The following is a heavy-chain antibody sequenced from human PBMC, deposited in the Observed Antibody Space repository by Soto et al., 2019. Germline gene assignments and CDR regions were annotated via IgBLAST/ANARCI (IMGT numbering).Heavy chain of an antibody. Sequence: GGSLRLSCAASGFTFSNYAMSWVRQAPGKGLEWVSAISGSGGSTYYADSVKGRFTISRDNSKNTLYLQMKSLRAEDTAVYYCAKDGGYAYYDSSGYYFGYWGQGTLVTVSS. J-gene: IGHJ4*02. CDR3: AKDGGYAYYDSSGYYFGY. CDR1: GFTFSNYA. V-gene: IGHV3-23*01. CDR2: ISGSGGST. D-gene: IGHD3-22*01.